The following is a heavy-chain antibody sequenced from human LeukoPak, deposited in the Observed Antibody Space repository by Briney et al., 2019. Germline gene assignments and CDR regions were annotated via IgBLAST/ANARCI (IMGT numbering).Heavy chain of an antibody. Sequence: GASVKVSCKASGYTFTSYDINWVRQATGQGLEWMGWMNPNSGNTGYAQKFQGRVTMTRNTSISTAYMELSSLRSEDTAVYYCARIPKYGSGWYLFSNHWFDPWGQGTLVTVSS. CDR3: ARIPKYGSGWYLFSNHWFDP. CDR2: MNPNSGNT. D-gene: IGHD6-19*01. J-gene: IGHJ5*02. V-gene: IGHV1-8*01. CDR1: GYTFTSYD.